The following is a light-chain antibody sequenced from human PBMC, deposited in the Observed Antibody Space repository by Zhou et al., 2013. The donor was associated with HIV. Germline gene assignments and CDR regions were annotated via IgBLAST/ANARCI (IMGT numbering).Light chain of an antibody. Sequence: IQLTQSPSSLSASVGDRVTLTCRASQAIRNDLGWYQQKPGKAPKRLIYAASSLQIGVPSRFSGSGSGTEFTLTISSLQPEDFATYYCQQTYSTPPYAFGQGTKLEIK. J-gene: IGKJ2*01. CDR2: AAS. CDR3: QQTYSTPPYA. CDR1: QAIRND. V-gene: IGKV1-17*01.